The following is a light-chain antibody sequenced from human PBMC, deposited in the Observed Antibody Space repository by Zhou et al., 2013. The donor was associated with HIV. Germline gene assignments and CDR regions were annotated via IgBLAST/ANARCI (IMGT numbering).Light chain of an antibody. CDR1: QSISSW. J-gene: IGKJ2*02. V-gene: IGKV1-5*03. CDR3: QQYNSYQGT. Sequence: DIQMTQFPSTLSASVGDRVTITCRASQSISSWLAWYQQKPGKAPKLLIYKASSLESGVPSRFSGSGSGTEFTLTISSLQPDDFATYYCQQYNSYQGTFGQGTKLEIK. CDR2: KAS.